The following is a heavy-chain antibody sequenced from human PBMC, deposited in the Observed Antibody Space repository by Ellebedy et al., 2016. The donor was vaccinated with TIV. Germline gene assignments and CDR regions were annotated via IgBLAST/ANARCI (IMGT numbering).Heavy chain of an antibody. J-gene: IGHJ4*02. D-gene: IGHD3-10*01. CDR2: IKQDGSEK. CDR1: GFTFSSYW. Sequence: GGSLRLSXAASGFTFSSYWMSRVRQAPGKGLEWVANIKQDGSEKYYVDSVKGRFTISRDNAKNSLYLQMNSLRAEDTAVYYCARVERFGEIRTEGYFDYWGQGTLVTVSS. V-gene: IGHV3-7*02. CDR3: ARVERFGEIRTEGYFDY.